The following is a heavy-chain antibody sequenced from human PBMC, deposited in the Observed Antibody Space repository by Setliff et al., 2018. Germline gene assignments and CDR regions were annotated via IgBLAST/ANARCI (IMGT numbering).Heavy chain of an antibody. CDR1: GYIFTSYN. D-gene: IGHD3-10*01. Sequence: AASVKVSCKASGYIFTSYNINWVRQATGQGLEWMGWMNPNSGNTGYAQKFQGRVTMTRNTSIKTAYMELNSLRSEDTAVYYCARGTLWFGEPIDYWGQGTLVTVSS. J-gene: IGHJ4*02. CDR3: ARGTLWFGEPIDY. V-gene: IGHV1-8*01. CDR2: MNPNSGNT.